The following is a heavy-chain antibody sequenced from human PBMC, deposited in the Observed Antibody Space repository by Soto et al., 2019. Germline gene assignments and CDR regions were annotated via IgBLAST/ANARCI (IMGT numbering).Heavy chain of an antibody. CDR1: GYAFTGYG. CDR2: MSSYNKNT. J-gene: IGHJ6*02. Sequence: GASVKVSCKASGYAFTGYGISWVRQAPGKGLEWMGWMSSYNKNTNSAQKFQGRVTMTRDTFTNTAYMDLRSLTSDDTAVYYCAREGYCSSGSCALYSHEYFGMDVWGQGTTVTVSS. V-gene: IGHV1-18*01. CDR3: AREGYCSSGSCALYSHEYFGMDV. D-gene: IGHD2-15*01.